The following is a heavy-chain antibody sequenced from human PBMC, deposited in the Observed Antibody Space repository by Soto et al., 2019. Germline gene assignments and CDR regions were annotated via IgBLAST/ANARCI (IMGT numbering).Heavy chain of an antibody. CDR3: ARDWTGTVGVTSFAFDI. CDR2: IYYSGST. J-gene: IGHJ3*02. V-gene: IGHV4-61*01. CDR1: GGSVSSGSYY. D-gene: IGHD1-26*01. Sequence: SETLSLTCTVSGGSVSSGSYYWSWIRQPPGKGLEWIGYIYYSGSTNYNPSLKSRVTISVDTSKNQFSLKLSSVTAADTAVYYCARDWTGTVGVTSFAFDIWGQGTMVTVSS.